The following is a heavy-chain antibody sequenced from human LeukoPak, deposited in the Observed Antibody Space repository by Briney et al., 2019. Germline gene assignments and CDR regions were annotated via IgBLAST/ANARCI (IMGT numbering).Heavy chain of an antibody. Sequence: SETLSLTCAVYGGSFSGYYWSWIRQPPGKGLEWIGYIYYSGSTNYNPSLKSRVTISVDTSKNQFSLKLSSVTAADTAVYYCARGRSSMVRGYYYYYMDVWGKGTTVTVSS. D-gene: IGHD3-10*01. CDR1: GGSFSGYY. J-gene: IGHJ6*03. CDR3: ARGRSSMVRGYYYYYMDV. V-gene: IGHV4-59*01. CDR2: IYYSGST.